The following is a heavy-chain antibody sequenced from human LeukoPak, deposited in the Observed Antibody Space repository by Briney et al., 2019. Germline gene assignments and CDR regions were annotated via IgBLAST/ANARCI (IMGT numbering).Heavy chain of an antibody. J-gene: IGHJ3*02. CDR1: GYTFTGYY. Sequence: ASVKVSCKASGYTFTGYYMHWVRQAPGQGLEWMGWINPNSGGTNYAQKFQGRVTMTRDTSISTAYMELSRLRSDDTAVYYCARIPPEWELLADAFDIWGQGTMVTVSS. V-gene: IGHV1-2*02. CDR2: INPNSGGT. D-gene: IGHD1-26*01. CDR3: ARIPPEWELLADAFDI.